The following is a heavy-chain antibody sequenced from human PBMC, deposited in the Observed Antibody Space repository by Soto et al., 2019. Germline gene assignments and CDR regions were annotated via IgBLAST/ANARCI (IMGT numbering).Heavy chain of an antibody. J-gene: IGHJ4*02. V-gene: IGHV1-69*06. CDR2: IIHIFGTA. CDR3: ARGGVVTATPNYFDY. D-gene: IGHD2-21*02. CDR1: GGTFSSYA. Sequence: SVKVSCKASGGTFSSYAISWVRQAPGQGLEWMGGIIHIFGTANYAQKFQGRVTITADKSTSTAYMELSSLRSEDTAVYYCARGGVVTATPNYFDYWGQGTLVTVSS.